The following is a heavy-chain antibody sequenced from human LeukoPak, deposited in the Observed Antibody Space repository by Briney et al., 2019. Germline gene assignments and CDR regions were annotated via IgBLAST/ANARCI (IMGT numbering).Heavy chain of an antibody. CDR1: GGSFSGYY. V-gene: IGHV4-34*01. Sequence: TSETLSLTCAVYGGSFSGYYWSWIRQPPGKGLEWTGEINHSGSTNYNPSLKSRVTISVDTSKNQFSLKLSSVTAADTAVYYCASGPGFGYWGQGTLVTVSS. CDR3: ASGPGFGY. CDR2: INHSGST. J-gene: IGHJ4*02. D-gene: IGHD3-10*01.